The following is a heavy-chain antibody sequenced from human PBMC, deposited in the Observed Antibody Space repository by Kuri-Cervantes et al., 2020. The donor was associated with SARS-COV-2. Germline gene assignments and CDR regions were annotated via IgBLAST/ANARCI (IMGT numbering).Heavy chain of an antibody. V-gene: IGHV3-48*03. CDR2: ISSGGSTI. J-gene: IGHJ4*02. D-gene: IGHD3-22*01. Sequence: GESLKISCAASGFTFSSYEMNWVRQAPGKGLEWVSYISSGGSTIYYADSVKGRFTISRDNAKNSLYLQMNSLRAEDTAVYYCARGDSSGYLYYFDYWGQGTLVTVSS. CDR1: GFTFSSYE. CDR3: ARGDSSGYLYYFDY.